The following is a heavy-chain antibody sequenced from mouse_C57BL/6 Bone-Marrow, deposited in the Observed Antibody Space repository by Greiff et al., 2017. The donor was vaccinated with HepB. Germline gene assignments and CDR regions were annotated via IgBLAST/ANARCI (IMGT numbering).Heavy chain of an antibody. D-gene: IGHD1-1*01. J-gene: IGHJ1*03. CDR2: INPGSGGT. CDR3: ARGYYGSSYVDWYFDV. CDR1: GYAFTNYL. V-gene: IGHV1-54*01. Sequence: QVQLQQPGAELVRPGTSVKVSCKASGYAFTNYLIEWVKQRPGQGLEWIGVINPGSGGTNYNEKFKGKATLTADKSSSTAYMQLSSLTSEDSAVYFCARGYYGSSYVDWYFDVWGTGTTVTVSS.